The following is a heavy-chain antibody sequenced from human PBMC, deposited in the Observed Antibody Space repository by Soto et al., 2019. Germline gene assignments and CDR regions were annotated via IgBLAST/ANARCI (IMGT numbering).Heavy chain of an antibody. CDR2: IYYSGST. CDR3: ARRRTTYGTFDY. Sequence: SETLSLTCTVSGGSISSSSYYWGWIRQPPGKGLEWIGSIYYSGSTYYNPSLKSRVTISVDTSKNQFSLKLSSVTAADTAVYYCARRRTTYGTFDYWGQGTLVTVSS. J-gene: IGHJ4*02. CDR1: GGSISSSSYY. V-gene: IGHV4-39*01. D-gene: IGHD1-7*01.